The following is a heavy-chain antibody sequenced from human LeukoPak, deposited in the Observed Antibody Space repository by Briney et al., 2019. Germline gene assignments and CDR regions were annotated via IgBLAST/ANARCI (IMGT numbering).Heavy chain of an antibody. CDR1: GFTFSNYN. V-gene: IGHV3-48*04. CDR3: ARDRRGYSGYDRLDYYYGMDV. J-gene: IGHJ6*02. D-gene: IGHD5-12*01. CDR2: ISSSGSTI. Sequence: GGSLRLSCAASGFTFSNYNMNWVRQAPGKGLEWVSYISSSGSTIYYADSVKGRFTISRDNAKNSLYLQMNSLRAEDTAVYYCARDRRGYSGYDRLDYYYGMDVWGQGTTVTVSS.